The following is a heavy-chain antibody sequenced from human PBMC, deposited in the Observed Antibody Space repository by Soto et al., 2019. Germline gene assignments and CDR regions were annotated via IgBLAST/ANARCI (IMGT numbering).Heavy chain of an antibody. Sequence: SETLSLTCTVCGGSVSSSNYYWGWIRQSPGKGLEWIGSIYYSGSTYYNPSLESRVTISVDKSKNQFSLKVISVTAADTAVYYCARLEGLATISYYFDYWGQGTLVTVSS. V-gene: IGHV4-39*01. D-gene: IGHD3-9*01. CDR3: ARLEGLATISYYFDY. CDR2: IYYSGST. J-gene: IGHJ4*02. CDR1: GGSVSSSNYY.